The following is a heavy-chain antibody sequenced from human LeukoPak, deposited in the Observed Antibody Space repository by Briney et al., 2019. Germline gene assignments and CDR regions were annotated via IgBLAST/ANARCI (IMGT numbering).Heavy chain of an antibody. D-gene: IGHD3-3*01. CDR2: ISGSGGST. J-gene: IGHJ4*02. V-gene: IGHV3-23*01. CDR3: AKGYYDFWSGYFDY. Sequence: GGSLRLSCAASGFTFSSYAMSWVRQAPGKGLEWVSAISGSGGSTYYADSVKGRFTISRDNSKNPLYLQMNSLRAEDTAVYYCAKGYYDFWSGYFDYWGQGTLVTVSS. CDR1: GFTFSSYA.